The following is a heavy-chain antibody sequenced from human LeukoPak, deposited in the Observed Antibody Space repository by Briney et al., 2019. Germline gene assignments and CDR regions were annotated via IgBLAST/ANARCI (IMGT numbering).Heavy chain of an antibody. CDR3: ARGPYNWNDPIDY. V-gene: IGHV3-33*01. Sequence: PGGSLRLSCAASGFTFSSYGMHWVRQAPGKGLEWVAVIWYDGSNKYYADSVKGRFTIPRDNSKNTLYLQMNSLRAEDTAVYYCARGPYNWNDPIDYWGQGTLVTVSS. CDR2: IWYDGSNK. J-gene: IGHJ4*02. CDR1: GFTFSSYG. D-gene: IGHD1-1*01.